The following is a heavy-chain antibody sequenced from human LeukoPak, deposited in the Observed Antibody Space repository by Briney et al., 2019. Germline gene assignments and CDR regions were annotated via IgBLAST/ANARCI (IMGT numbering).Heavy chain of an antibody. Sequence: PGGSLRLSCAGSGFTFSSYWMHWVRQAPGKGLVWVSTIYTDGSVAQYADSMKGRFTISRDNAKNTLYLQMNTLRVEDAAVYYCARDLYHGSDEWGQGTLVTVSS. D-gene: IGHD3-10*01. V-gene: IGHV3-74*03. J-gene: IGHJ4*02. CDR1: GFTFSSYW. CDR3: ARDLYHGSDE. CDR2: IYTDGSVA.